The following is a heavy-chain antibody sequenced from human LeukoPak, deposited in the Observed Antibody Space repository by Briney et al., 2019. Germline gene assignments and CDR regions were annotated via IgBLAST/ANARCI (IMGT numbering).Heavy chain of an antibody. CDR3: AGYSSSWRVWYFDY. Sequence: GGSLRLSCAASGFTFSSYSMNWVRQAPGKGLEWVSYISSSSSTIYYADSVKGRFTISRDNAKNSLYLQMNSLRAEDTAVYYCAGYSSSWRVWYFDYWGQGTLVTVSS. CDR1: GFTFSSYS. CDR2: ISSSSSTI. J-gene: IGHJ4*02. V-gene: IGHV3-48*01. D-gene: IGHD6-13*01.